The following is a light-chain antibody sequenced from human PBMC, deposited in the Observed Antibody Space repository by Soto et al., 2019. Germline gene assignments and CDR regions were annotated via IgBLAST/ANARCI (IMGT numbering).Light chain of an antibody. CDR2: RNN. CDR1: SSNIGSNY. V-gene: IGLV1-47*01. CDR3: AAWDDSLSGFVV. J-gene: IGLJ2*01. Sequence: QLVLTQPPSASGTPGQRVTISCSGSSSNIGSNYVYWYQQLPGTAPKLLIYRNNQRPSGVPARFSGSKSGTSASLAISGLRYEDEAAYYCAAWDDSLSGFVVFGGGTKVTVL.